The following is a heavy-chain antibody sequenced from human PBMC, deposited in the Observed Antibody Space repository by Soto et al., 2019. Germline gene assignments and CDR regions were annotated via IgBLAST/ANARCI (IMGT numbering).Heavy chain of an antibody. J-gene: IGHJ4*02. D-gene: IGHD6-19*01. CDR1: GFPFSRCA. Sequence: ELQLLESGGGLVQPGGSLRLSCAASGFPFSRCAMNWVRQAPGKGLEWVSTISHSDHSTYYADSVKGRFTVSRDNSENTLYLQMNSLRAEDTAIYYCAKRGGDSGWGDFDSWGQGTLVTVSS. CDR2: ISHSDHST. CDR3: AKRGGDSGWGDFDS. V-gene: IGHV3-23*01.